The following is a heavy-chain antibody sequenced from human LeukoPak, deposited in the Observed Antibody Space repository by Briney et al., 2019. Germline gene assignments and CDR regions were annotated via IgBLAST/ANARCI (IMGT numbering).Heavy chain of an antibody. CDR3: ARERSSGWYQKYFQH. CDR2: IYTSGST. V-gene: IGHV4-4*07. CDR1: GGSISSYY. Sequence: SETLSLTCTVPGGSISSYYWSWLRQPAGKGLEWIGRIYTSGSTNYNPSLKSRVTMSVDTSKNQFSLKLSSVTAADTAVYYCARERSSGWYQKYFQHWGQGTLVTVSS. D-gene: IGHD6-19*01. J-gene: IGHJ1*01.